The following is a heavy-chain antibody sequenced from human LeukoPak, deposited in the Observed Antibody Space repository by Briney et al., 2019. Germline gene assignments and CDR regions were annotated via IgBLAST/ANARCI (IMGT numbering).Heavy chain of an antibody. J-gene: IGHJ5*02. CDR3: ARDDFSYTGSHWFDP. Sequence: GASVKVSCKASGGTFSSYAISWVRQAPGQGHEWMGGIIPIFGTANYAQKFQGRVTITADESTSTAYMELSSLRSEDTAVYYCARDDFSYTGSHWFDPWGQGTLVTVSS. V-gene: IGHV1-69*13. CDR2: IIPIFGTA. CDR1: GGTFSSYA. D-gene: IGHD3/OR15-3a*01.